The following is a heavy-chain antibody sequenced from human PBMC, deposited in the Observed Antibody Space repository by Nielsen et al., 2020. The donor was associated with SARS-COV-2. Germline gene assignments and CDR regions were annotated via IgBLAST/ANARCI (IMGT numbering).Heavy chain of an antibody. CDR3: ARDGGTSPGYFDY. V-gene: IGHV3-30*04. Sequence: GESLKISCAASGFTFSSYAMHWVRQAPGKGLEWVAVISYDGSNKYYADSVKRRFTISRDNSKNTLYLQMSSLRAEDTAVYYCARDGGTSPGYFDYWGQGTLVTVSS. CDR1: GFTFSSYA. J-gene: IGHJ4*02. D-gene: IGHD3-16*01. CDR2: ISYDGSNK.